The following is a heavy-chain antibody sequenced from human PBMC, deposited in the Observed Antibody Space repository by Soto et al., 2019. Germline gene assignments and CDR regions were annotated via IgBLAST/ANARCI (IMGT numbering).Heavy chain of an antibody. CDR3: ARLGEYGSGSYYGRSPFWAFDY. CDR1: GGSISSYY. CDR2: IYYSGST. Sequence: SETLSLTCTVSGGSISSYYWSWIRQPSGKGLEWIGYIYYSGSTNYNPSLKSRVTISVDTSKNQFSLKLSSVTAADTAVYYCARLGEYGSGSYYGRSPFWAFDYWGQGTLVTVSS. D-gene: IGHD3-10*01. J-gene: IGHJ4*02. V-gene: IGHV4-59*01.